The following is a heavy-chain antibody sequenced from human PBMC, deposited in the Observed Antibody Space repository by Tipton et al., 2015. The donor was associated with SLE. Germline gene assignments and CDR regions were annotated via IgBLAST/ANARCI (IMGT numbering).Heavy chain of an antibody. Sequence: TLSLTCTVSGGSISSYYWSWIRQPAGKGLEWIGRIYTSGSTNYNPSLKSRVTMSVDTSKNQFSLKLSSVTAAGTAVYYCARDQDIVVVPAANYWYFDLWGRGTLVTVSS. J-gene: IGHJ2*01. D-gene: IGHD2-2*01. CDR2: IYTSGST. CDR3: ARDQDIVVVPAANYWYFDL. V-gene: IGHV4-4*07. CDR1: GGSISSYY.